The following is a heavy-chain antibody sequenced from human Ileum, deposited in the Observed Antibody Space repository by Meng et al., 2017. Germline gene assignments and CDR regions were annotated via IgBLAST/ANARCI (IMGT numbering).Heavy chain of an antibody. D-gene: IGHD3-3*02. CDR1: GYTFTNYY. CDR3: ARVLVPSIKTPIHY. J-gene: IGHJ4*02. V-gene: IGHV1-46*01. CDR2: INPTGGAT. Sequence: QVQLVQSGAEVKQPGASVKVSCTASGYTFTNYYMHWVRQAPGQGTEWMGIINPTGGATTYAQKFQGRVTMTRDTSTSTVYMELSSLRSEDTAMYYCARVLVPSIKTPIHYWGQGTLVTVSS.